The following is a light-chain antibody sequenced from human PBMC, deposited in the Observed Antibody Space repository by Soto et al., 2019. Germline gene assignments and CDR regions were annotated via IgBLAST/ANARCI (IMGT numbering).Light chain of an antibody. CDR3: QVWDSSSDPRGV. CDR2: YDS. Sequence: YELTQPPSVSVAPGKTARITCGGNNIGSKSVHWYQQKPGQAPVLVIYYDSDRPSGIPERFSGSNSGNTATLTISRVEAGDEADYYCQVWDSSSDPRGVFGTGTKLTVL. CDR1: NIGSKS. V-gene: IGLV3-21*04. J-gene: IGLJ1*01.